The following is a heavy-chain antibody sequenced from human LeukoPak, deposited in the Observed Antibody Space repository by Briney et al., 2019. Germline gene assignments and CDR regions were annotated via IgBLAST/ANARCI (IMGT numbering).Heavy chain of an antibody. CDR1: GGTFSSYA. CDR3: ARDRGYSYGIDY. J-gene: IGHJ4*02. V-gene: IGHV1-46*01. Sequence: ASVKVSCKASGGTFSSYALTWVRQAPGQGLEWMGIINPSGGSTSYAQKFQGRVTMTRDMSTSTVYMELSSLRSEDTAVYYCARDRGYSYGIDYWGQGTLVTVSS. CDR2: INPSGGST. D-gene: IGHD5-18*01.